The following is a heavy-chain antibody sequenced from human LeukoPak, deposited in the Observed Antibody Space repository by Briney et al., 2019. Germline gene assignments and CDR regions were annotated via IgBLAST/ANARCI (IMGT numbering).Heavy chain of an antibody. V-gene: IGHV4-34*01. CDR3: ARGNAMVRNYYFDY. Sequence: SETLSLTCAVYGGSFSGYYWSWIRQPPGKGLEWIGEINHSGSTYYNPSLKSRVTISVDRSKNQFSLKLSSVTAADTAVYYCARGNAMVRNYYFDYWGQGTLVTVSS. J-gene: IGHJ4*02. CDR2: INHSGST. D-gene: IGHD3-10*01. CDR1: GGSFSGYY.